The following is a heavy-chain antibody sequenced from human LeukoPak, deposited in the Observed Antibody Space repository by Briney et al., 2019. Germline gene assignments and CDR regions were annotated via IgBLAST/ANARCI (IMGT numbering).Heavy chain of an antibody. V-gene: IGHV3-30-3*01. CDR2: ISYDGSNK. J-gene: IGHJ3*02. D-gene: IGHD4-23*01. CDR1: GFTFSSYA. Sequence: GGFLRLSCAASGFTFSSYAMHWVRQAPGKGLEWVAVISYDGSNKYYADSVKGRFTISRDNSKNTLYLQMNSLRAEDTAVYYCARDYGGAFDIWGQGTMVTVSS. CDR3: ARDYGGAFDI.